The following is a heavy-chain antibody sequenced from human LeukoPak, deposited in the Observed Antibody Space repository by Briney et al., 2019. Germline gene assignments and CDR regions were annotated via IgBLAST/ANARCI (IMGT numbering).Heavy chain of an antibody. D-gene: IGHD3-10*01. CDR3: AREEGLLWFGEHIGTVEYGMDV. J-gene: IGHJ6*02. Sequence: SSETLSLTCAVYGGSFSGYYWSWIRQPPGKGLEWIGEINHSGSTNYNPSLKSRVTISVDTSKNQFSLKLSSVTAADTAVYYCAREEGLLWFGEHIGTVEYGMDVWGQGTTVTVSS. CDR2: INHSGST. CDR1: GGSFSGYY. V-gene: IGHV4-34*01.